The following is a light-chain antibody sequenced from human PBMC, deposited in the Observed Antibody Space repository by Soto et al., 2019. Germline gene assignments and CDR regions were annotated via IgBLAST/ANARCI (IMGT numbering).Light chain of an antibody. J-gene: IGLJ3*02. CDR2: SNN. Sequence: QAVVTQPPSASGTPGQRVTISCSGSSSNIGSNTVNWYQQLPGTAPTLLIYSNNQRPSGVPDRFSGSKSGTSASLAVNGLQSGDEADYDCAAWDDSLNGPLFGGGTKLTV. CDR3: AAWDDSLNGPL. CDR1: SSNIGSNT. V-gene: IGLV1-44*01.